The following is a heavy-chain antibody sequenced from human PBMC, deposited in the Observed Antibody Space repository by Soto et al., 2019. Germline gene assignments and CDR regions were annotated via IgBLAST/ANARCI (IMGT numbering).Heavy chain of an antibody. Sequence: GGSLRLSCAASGFTFSSYAMSWVRQAPGKGLEWVSAISGSGGSTYYADSVKSRFTISRDNSKNTLYLQMNSLRAEVTSLCYCATWRGSSGYYLCYFDYWGQGTLVTVSS. CDR1: GFTFSSYA. J-gene: IGHJ4*02. CDR3: ATWRGSSGYYLCYFDY. V-gene: IGHV3-23*01. D-gene: IGHD3-22*01. CDR2: ISGSGGST.